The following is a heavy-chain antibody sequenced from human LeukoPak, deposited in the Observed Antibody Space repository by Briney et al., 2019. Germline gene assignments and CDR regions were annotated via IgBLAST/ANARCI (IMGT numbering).Heavy chain of an antibody. CDR2: IYSGGST. CDR1: GFTVSSNY. Sequence: GGSLRLSCAASGFTVSSNYMTWVRQAPGKGLEWVSVIYSGGSTYYADSVKGRFTISRDNSKNTLYLQMNSLRAEDTAIYYCAKCGDLGSSWPYPPYYVDSWGQGTLVAVSS. V-gene: IGHV3-66*01. D-gene: IGHD6-13*01. CDR3: AKCGDLGSSWPYPPYYVDS. J-gene: IGHJ4*02.